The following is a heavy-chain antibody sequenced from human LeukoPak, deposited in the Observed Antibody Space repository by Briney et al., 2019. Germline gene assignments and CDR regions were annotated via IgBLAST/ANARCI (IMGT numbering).Heavy chain of an antibody. J-gene: IGHJ4*02. CDR1: GFTFRSYA. V-gene: IGHV3-23*01. CDR2: ISGSGGDT. D-gene: IGHD6-19*01. Sequence: PGGSLRLPCAASGFTFRSYAIYWVRQAPGKGLEWVSGISGSGGDTYFADSVKGRFTISRDHSKNTVFLQMDSLRAEDTAVYYCAKTTAGNSSGRYPGWPVDYWGQGTLVTVSS. CDR3: AKTTAGNSSGRYPGWPVDY.